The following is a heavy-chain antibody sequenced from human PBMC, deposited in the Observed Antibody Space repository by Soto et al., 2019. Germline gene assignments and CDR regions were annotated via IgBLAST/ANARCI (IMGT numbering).Heavy chain of an antibody. D-gene: IGHD3-3*01. CDR3: ARGVYNAIFGVISLDY. Sequence: SETLSLTCAVYGGSFSGYYWSWIRQPPGKGLEWIGEINHSGSAHYNPSLRSRVTISVDTSKNQFSLKLSSVTAADTAVFYCARGVYNAIFGVISLDYWGQGTLVTVSS. CDR1: GGSFSGYY. CDR2: INHSGSA. V-gene: IGHV4-34*01. J-gene: IGHJ4*02.